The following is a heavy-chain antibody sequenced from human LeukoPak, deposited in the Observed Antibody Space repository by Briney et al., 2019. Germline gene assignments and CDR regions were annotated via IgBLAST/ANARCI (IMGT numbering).Heavy chain of an antibody. V-gene: IGHV3-30-3*01. Sequence: GRSLRLSCAASGFTFDSYAMHWVRQAPGKGLEWVAVISYDGSDKYSADSVKGRFTISRDNSKNTLYLQMNSLRPEDTAVYYCARDSPTKYCSSTSCYRVDFDYWGQGTLVTVSS. CDR2: ISYDGSDK. CDR3: ARDSPTKYCSSTSCYRVDFDY. CDR1: GFTFDSYA. D-gene: IGHD2-2*01. J-gene: IGHJ4*02.